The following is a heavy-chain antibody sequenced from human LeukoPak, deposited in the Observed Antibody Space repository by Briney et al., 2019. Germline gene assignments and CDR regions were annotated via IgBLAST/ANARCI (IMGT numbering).Heavy chain of an antibody. CDR1: GGSISSSDW. V-gene: IGHV4-4*02. D-gene: IGHD6-13*01. J-gene: IGHJ4*02. Sequence: SSETLSLTCAVSGGSISSSDWWSWVRQPPGKGLEWIGEIYHSGSTNYNPSLKSRVTISVDTSKNQFSLKLSSVTAADTAMYYCATSATYSSTWYWGQGTLVTVSS. CDR3: ATSATYSSTWY. CDR2: IYHSGST.